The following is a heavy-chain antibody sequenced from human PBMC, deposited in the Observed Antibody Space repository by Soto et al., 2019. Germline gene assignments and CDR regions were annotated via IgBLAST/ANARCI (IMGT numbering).Heavy chain of an antibody. Sequence: PSETLSLTCAVYGGSFSGYYWSWIRQSPGKGLEWIGEVNHSGSTNSNPSLKSRVTISADTSKNQFSLKLNSVTAADTALYYCARGISMIVGLQRVASDKYYFDSWGQGTRGTVSP. CDR3: ARGISMIVGLQRVASDKYYFDS. V-gene: IGHV4-34*01. D-gene: IGHD3-22*01. CDR2: VNHSGST. J-gene: IGHJ4*02. CDR1: GGSFSGYY.